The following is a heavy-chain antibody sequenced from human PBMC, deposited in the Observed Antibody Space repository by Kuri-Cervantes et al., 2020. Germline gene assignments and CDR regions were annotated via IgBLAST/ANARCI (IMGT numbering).Heavy chain of an antibody. CDR2: IRYDGSNK. CDR1: GFTFSSYG. CDR3: AKEDIVVVPAAALGD. Sequence: GESLKISCAASGFTFSSYGMHWVRQAPGKGLEWVAFIRYDGSNKYYADSVKGRFTISRDNSKNTLYLQMNSLRAEDTAVYYCAKEDIVVVPAAALGDWGQGTLVTVSS. J-gene: IGHJ4*02. V-gene: IGHV3-30*02. D-gene: IGHD2-2*01.